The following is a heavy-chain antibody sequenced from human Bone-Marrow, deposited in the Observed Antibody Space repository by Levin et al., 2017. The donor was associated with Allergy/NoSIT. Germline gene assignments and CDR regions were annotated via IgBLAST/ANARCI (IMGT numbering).Heavy chain of an antibody. J-gene: IGHJ3*02. CDR2: IYPSGST. V-gene: IGHV4-4*02. D-gene: IGHD3-9*01. CDR1: GGSISSSNW. CDR3: ARAPRRGEILTLRVAFDI. Sequence: SCVVSGGSISSSNWWSWVRQPPGKGLEWIGEIYPSGSTNYNPSLESRVTISVDKSKNQLSLELTSVTAADTAIYYCARAPRRGEILTLRVAFDIWGRGTMVTVSS.